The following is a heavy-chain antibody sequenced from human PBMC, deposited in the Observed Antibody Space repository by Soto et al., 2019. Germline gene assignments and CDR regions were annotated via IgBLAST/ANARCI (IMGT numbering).Heavy chain of an antibody. D-gene: IGHD3-10*01. J-gene: IGHJ6*02. Sequence: PMGSLRLSCAASGFTFSTYWMRWVRQAPGKGLEWVANIKQDGSEKHYVDSVKGRFTISRDNAKNSLYLQMNSLRAEDTAVYFCARDRGVTGGYYYGMDVWGQGTTVTVSS. CDR3: ARDRGVTGGYYYGMDV. CDR1: GFTFSTYW. CDR2: IKQDGSEK. V-gene: IGHV3-7*03.